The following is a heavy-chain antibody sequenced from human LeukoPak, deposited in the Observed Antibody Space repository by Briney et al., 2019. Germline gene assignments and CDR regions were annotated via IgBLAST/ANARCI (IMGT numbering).Heavy chain of an antibody. CDR3: ARQQYYYDSSGYRAPGRWYFDL. J-gene: IGHJ2*01. CDR1: GGSISSSSYY. CDR2: IYYSGST. D-gene: IGHD3-22*01. Sequence: PSETLSLTCTVSGGSISSSSYYWGRIRQPPGKGLEWIGSIYYSGSTYYNPSLYSRVTISVDTSKNQFSLKLSSVTAADTAVYYCARQQYYYDSSGYRAPGRWYFDLWGRGTLVTVSS. V-gene: IGHV4-39*01.